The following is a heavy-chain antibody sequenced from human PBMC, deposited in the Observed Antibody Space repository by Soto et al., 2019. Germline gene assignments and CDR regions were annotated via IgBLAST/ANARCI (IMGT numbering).Heavy chain of an antibody. CDR3: AISLAVVLAQNAFDI. Sequence: GASVKVSCKASGYTFTSYYMHWVRQAPGQGLEWMGIINPSGGSTSYAQKFQGRVTMTRDTSASTVYMELSSLRSEDTAVYYCAISLAVVLAQNAFDIWGQLTMVTVSS. CDR1: GYTFTSYY. D-gene: IGHD2-15*01. CDR2: INPSGGST. V-gene: IGHV1-46*01. J-gene: IGHJ3*02.